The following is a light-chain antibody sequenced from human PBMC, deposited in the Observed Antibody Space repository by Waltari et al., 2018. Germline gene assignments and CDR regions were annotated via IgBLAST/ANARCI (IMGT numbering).Light chain of an antibody. CDR1: QGISIW. V-gene: IGKV1-12*01. J-gene: IGKJ4*01. CDR3: QQANSFPLT. CDR2: AAS. Sequence: DIQMTQSPSSVSASVGDRVTITCRARQGISIWLAWYKQKPGKAPKLLIFAASSLQSGVTSRFSCSGSGTDFTLTIRSLQPEDFATYYCQQANSFPLTFGGGTKVEIK.